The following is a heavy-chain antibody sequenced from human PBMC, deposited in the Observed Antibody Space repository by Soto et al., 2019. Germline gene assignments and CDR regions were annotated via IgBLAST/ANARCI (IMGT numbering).Heavy chain of an antibody. CDR2: IYYSGST. J-gene: IGHJ2*01. D-gene: IGHD2-8*01. CDR3: ARARGYCTNGVCYRPWYFDL. Sequence: SETLSLTCTVSGGSISSGGYYWSWIRQHPGKGLEWIGYIYYSGSTYYNPSLKSRVTISVDTSKNQFSLKLSSVTAADTAVYYCARARGYCTNGVCYRPWYFDLWGRGTLVTVS. V-gene: IGHV4-31*03. CDR1: GGSISSGGYY.